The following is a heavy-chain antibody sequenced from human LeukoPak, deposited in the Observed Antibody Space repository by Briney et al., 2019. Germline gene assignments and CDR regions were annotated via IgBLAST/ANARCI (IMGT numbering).Heavy chain of an antibody. Sequence: GGSLRLACAAAGFTFSSFAIHWVRQSPGKGLEWVAVIWYDGSNKLYADSVKGRFTISRDNSRNTLYLQMNSLSAEDTAVYYCPRGRYSSMWSVFEYWGQGALVTVSS. V-gene: IGHV3-33*01. CDR1: GFTFSSFA. D-gene: IGHD6-13*01. J-gene: IGHJ4*02. CDR3: PRGRYSSMWSVFEY. CDR2: IWYDGSNK.